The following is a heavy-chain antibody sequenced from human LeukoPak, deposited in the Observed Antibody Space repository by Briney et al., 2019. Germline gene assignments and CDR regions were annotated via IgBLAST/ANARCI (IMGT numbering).Heavy chain of an antibody. CDR1: GFTVSSNY. J-gene: IGHJ6*03. CDR2: IYSGGST. V-gene: IGHV3-66*02. CDR3: AGVVRGGNYYYYYMDV. Sequence: GGSLRLSCAASGFTVSSNYMSWVRQAPGKGLKWVSVIYSGGSTYYADSVKGRFTISRDNSKNTLYLQMNSLRAEDTAVYYCAGVVRGGNYYYYYMDVWGKGTTVTVSS. D-gene: IGHD4-23*01.